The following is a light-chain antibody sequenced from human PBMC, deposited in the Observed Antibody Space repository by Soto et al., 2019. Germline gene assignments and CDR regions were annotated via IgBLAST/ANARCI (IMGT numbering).Light chain of an antibody. CDR1: ESISRH. CDR3: QQHANWPQT. J-gene: IGKJ4*02. V-gene: IGKV1-9*01. Sequence: DIQMSQSPSSLSASIGDRVTITCRAAESISRHLTWSQQKPGRAPNLLIYAASTFPNGVPSRFSGSGSGTEFTLTLSSLQPEDFAVYYCQQHANWPQTFGGGTKVDIK. CDR2: AAS.